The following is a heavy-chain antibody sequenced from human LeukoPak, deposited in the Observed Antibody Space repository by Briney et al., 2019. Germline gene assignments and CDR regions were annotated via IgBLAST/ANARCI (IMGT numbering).Heavy chain of an antibody. D-gene: IGHD4-17*01. CDR3: AREGDDYGDYVSQY. J-gene: IGHJ4*02. CDR1: GGTFSSYA. CDR2: IIPILGIA. V-gene: IGHV1-69*04. Sequence: SVKVSCKASGGTFSSYAISWVRQAPGQGLEWMGRIIPILGIANYAQKFQGRVTITADNSTSTAYMELSSLRSEDTAVYYCAREGDDYGDYVSQYWGQGTLVTVSS.